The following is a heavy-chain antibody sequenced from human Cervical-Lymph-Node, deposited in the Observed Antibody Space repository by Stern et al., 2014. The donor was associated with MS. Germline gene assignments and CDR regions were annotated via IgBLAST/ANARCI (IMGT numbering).Heavy chain of an antibody. CDR3: VSSSIAALFDY. CDR2: IFSGGST. Sequence: MQLVQSGGGLVQPGGSLRLSCAASGFTVSSNYMSWVRQAPGKGLEWVSVIFSGGSTYYADSVKGRFTISRDNSKNTLYLQMNSLRAEDTAVYYCVSSSIAALFDYWGQGTLVTVSS. D-gene: IGHD6-6*01. J-gene: IGHJ4*02. CDR1: GFTVSSNY. V-gene: IGHV3-66*01.